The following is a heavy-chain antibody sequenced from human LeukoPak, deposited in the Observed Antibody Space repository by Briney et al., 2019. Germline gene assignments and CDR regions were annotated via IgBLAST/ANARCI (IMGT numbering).Heavy chain of an antibody. CDR2: MNPNSGNT. Sequence: PVASVKVSCKASGYTFTSYDINWVRQATGQGLEWRGWMNPNSGNTGYAQKFQGRVTMTRNTSINTAYMELSSLRSEDTAVFYCARGVRDSSGREYFLHWGQGTLVTVSS. CDR3: ARGVRDSSGREYFLH. CDR1: GYTFTSYD. J-gene: IGHJ1*01. D-gene: IGHD3-22*01. V-gene: IGHV1-8*01.